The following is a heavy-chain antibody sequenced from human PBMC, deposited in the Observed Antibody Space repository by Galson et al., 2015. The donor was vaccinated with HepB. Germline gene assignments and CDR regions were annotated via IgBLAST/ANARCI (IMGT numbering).Heavy chain of an antibody. V-gene: IGHV3-11*06. CDR1: GFTFSDYY. CDR2: ISAGSAYT. CDR3: ARERWLRY. Sequence: SLRLSCAASGFTFSDYYMSWVRQAPGKGLEWVSHISAGSAYTSYADSVKGRFTISRDNARNSLYLQMDSLRAEDTAVYYCARERWLRYWGQGTPVTVSS. J-gene: IGHJ4*02. D-gene: IGHD5-12*01.